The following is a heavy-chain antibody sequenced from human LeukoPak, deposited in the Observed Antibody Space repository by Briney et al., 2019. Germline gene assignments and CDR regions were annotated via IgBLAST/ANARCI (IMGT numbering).Heavy chain of an antibody. CDR2: IYSGGST. D-gene: IGHD6-13*01. CDR3: ATGYSSSWRTFDY. CDR1: GFTVSSNY. V-gene: IGHV3-66*01. Sequence: GGSLRLSCAASGFTVSSNYMSWVRQAPGKGLEWVSVIYSGGSTYCADSVKGRFTISRDNSKNTLYLQMNSLRAEDTAVYYCATGYSSSWRTFDYWGQGTLVTVSS. J-gene: IGHJ4*02.